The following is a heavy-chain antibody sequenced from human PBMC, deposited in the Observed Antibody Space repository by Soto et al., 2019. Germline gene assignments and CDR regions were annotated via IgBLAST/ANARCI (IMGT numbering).Heavy chain of an antibody. V-gene: IGHV1-69*10. J-gene: IGHJ3*01. CDR2: IIPILGIA. CDR3: ATSGPSV. CDR1: GGTLGCYT. Sequence: SVKVSCKASGGTLGCYTISWVRQAPGQGLEWMGGIIPILGIANYAQNFQGRFTITADESTSTAYMELSSLSFEDTAGNRCATSGPSVWGQGTMVPVSS.